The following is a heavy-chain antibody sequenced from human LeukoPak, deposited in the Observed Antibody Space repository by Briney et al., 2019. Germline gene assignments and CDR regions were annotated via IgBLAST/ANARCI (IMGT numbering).Heavy chain of an antibody. CDR3: ANWSGSYYPSFDY. D-gene: IGHD1-26*01. V-gene: IGHV3-30*02. CDR2: IGYDGSNK. J-gene: IGHJ4*02. Sequence: PGGSLRLSCAASGFTFSSYGMHWVRQAPGKGLEWVAFIGYDGSNKYYADSVKCRFTISRDNSKNTLYLQMNSLRAEDTAVYYCANWSGSYYPSFDYWGQGTLVTVSS. CDR1: GFTFSSYG.